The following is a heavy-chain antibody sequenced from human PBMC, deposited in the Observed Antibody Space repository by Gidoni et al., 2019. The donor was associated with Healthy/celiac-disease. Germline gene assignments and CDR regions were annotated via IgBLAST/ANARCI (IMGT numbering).Heavy chain of an antibody. Sequence: QVQLVESGGGVVQPGRSLRLSCAASGFTFSTYAMHWVLQAPGKGLEWVAVIAYDGSNKYYADYVKGRFTISRDNSKNTLYLQMNSLRAEDTAVYYCARDRELAVAAHDAFDIWGQGTMVTVSS. J-gene: IGHJ3*02. CDR2: IAYDGSNK. V-gene: IGHV3-30-3*01. D-gene: IGHD6-19*01. CDR1: GFTFSTYA. CDR3: ARDRELAVAAHDAFDI.